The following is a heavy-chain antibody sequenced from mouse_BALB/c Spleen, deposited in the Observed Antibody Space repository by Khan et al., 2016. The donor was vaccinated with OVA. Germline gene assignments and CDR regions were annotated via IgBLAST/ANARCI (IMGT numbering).Heavy chain of an antibody. CDR3: AKDDRSGVNIDY. CDR1: GYTFTAYV. J-gene: IGHJ2*01. D-gene: IGHD2-14*01. Sequence: VQLQQSGPELVKPGASVKMSCKASGYTFTAYVMHWVQQKPGQGLEWVGYIYPFNDDTKYNAKFKGKATLTSDKSYSTAYMELSSLTSEDSALYYCAKDDRSGVNIDYWGQGTTLTVSS. V-gene: IGHV1S136*01. CDR2: IYPFNDDT.